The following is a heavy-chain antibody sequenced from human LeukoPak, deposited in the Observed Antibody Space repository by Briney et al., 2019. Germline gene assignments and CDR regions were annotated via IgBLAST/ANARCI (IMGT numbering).Heavy chain of an antibody. J-gene: IGHJ4*02. V-gene: IGHV3-30*02. D-gene: IGHD6-19*01. CDR2: IRYDGTNK. CDR3: AKDKAVAGADYFDY. Sequence: PGGSLRLSCAASGFTFSSYSMNWVRQAPGKGLEWVAFIRYDGTNKYYIDSVKGRFTISRDNSKNTLYLQMNSLRPEDTAVYYCAKDKAVAGADYFDYWGQGTLVTVSS. CDR1: GFTFSSYS.